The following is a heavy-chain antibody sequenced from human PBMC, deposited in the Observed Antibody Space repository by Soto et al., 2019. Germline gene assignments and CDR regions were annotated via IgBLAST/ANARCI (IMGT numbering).Heavy chain of an antibody. J-gene: IGHJ4*02. CDR1: GYNFAGYW. CDR2: IYPSDSDT. D-gene: IGHD3-3*01. CDR3: ARGGVSTRTFDY. Sequence: GESRKISCKGSGYNFAGYWIAWVRQMPGKGLELMGIIYPSDSDTRYRPSFQGQVTISADKSISSAYLQWSSLRASDTAMYYCARGGVSTRTFDYWGQGTPVTVSS. V-gene: IGHV5-51*01.